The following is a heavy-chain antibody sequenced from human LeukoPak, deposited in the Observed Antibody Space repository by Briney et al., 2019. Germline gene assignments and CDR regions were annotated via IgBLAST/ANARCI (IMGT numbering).Heavy chain of an antibody. CDR3: TRDRPRSGGYTEWFDP. V-gene: IGHV3-49*04. Sequence: PGRFLRLSCTASGFTFGDYAMSWVRQAPGKGLEWVGFIRSKAYGGTTEYAASVKGRFTISRDDSKSIAYLQMNSLKTEDTAVYYCTRDRPRSGGYTEWFDPWGQGTLVTVSS. CDR1: GFTFGDYA. J-gene: IGHJ5*02. CDR2: IRSKAYGGTT. D-gene: IGHD5-12*01.